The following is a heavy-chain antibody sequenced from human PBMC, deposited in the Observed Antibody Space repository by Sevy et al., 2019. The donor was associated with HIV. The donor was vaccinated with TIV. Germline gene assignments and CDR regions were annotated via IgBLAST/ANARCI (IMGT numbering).Heavy chain of an antibody. CDR2: ISCNTGSM. J-gene: IGHJ4*02. CDR1: GFTFDDYA. D-gene: IGHD3-10*01. V-gene: IGHV3-9*01. Sequence: GGSLRLSCAASGFTFDDYAMHWVRQVPGKGLEWVSGISCNTGSMVYADSVKGRFTISRENAQNSPYLQINSLRAEDTAWNYCPKDRFADTSQTQFDCWGQGTLVTVSS. CDR3: PKDRFADTSQTQFDC.